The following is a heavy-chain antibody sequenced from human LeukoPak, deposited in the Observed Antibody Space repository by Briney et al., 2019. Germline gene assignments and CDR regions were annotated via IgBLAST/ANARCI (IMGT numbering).Heavy chain of an antibody. J-gene: IGHJ4*02. Sequence: ASVKVSCKASGYTFTSYAMHWVRQAPGQRLEWMGWINVGNGNTKYSQKFQGRVTITRDTSASTAYMELSSLRSEDTAVYYCARTAARRFDYWGQGTLVTVSS. V-gene: IGHV1-3*01. CDR3: ARTAARRFDY. D-gene: IGHD6-6*01. CDR2: INVGNGNT. CDR1: GYTFTSYA.